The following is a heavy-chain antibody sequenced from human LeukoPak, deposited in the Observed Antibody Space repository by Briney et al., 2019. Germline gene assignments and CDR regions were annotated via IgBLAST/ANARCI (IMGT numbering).Heavy chain of an antibody. Sequence: SPETLPLTCIVSGGSISSSSHNWGWIRQPPGKGLEWIGSIYYSGTTYYNPSLKSRLTISVDTSKNQFSLKLSSVTAVDTAVYYCARHDRIIASPLVWGQGILVTVSS. CDR1: GGSISSSSHN. V-gene: IGHV4-39*01. CDR3: ARHDRIIASPLV. D-gene: IGHD6-13*01. J-gene: IGHJ4*02. CDR2: IYYSGTT.